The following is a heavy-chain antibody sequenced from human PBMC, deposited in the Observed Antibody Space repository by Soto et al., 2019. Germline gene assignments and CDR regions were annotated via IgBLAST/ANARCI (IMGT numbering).Heavy chain of an antibody. D-gene: IGHD6-6*01. Sequence: GESLKISCKGSGYSFTSYWIGWVRQMPGKGLEWMGIIYPGDSDTRYSPSFQGQVTISADKSISTAYLQWSSLKASDTAMYYCARHREEQLAYYYYYMDVWGKGTTVTVSS. CDR3: ARHREEQLAYYYYYMDV. J-gene: IGHJ6*03. CDR1: GYSFTSYW. V-gene: IGHV5-51*01. CDR2: IYPGDSDT.